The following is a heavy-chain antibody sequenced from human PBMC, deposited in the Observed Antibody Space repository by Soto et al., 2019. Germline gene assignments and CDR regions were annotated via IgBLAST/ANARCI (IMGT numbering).Heavy chain of an antibody. CDR1: GFTFSSYA. V-gene: IGHV3-23*01. CDR2: ISGSGGST. Sequence: PGGSLSLSCAAYGFTFSSYAMSWVRQAPGKGMEWVSAISGSGGSTYYADSVKGRFTISRDNSKNTLYLQMNSLRAEDTAVYYCAKDIGPTWGWGYYDFWSGARGAFDIWGQGTMLTVSS. J-gene: IGHJ3*02. D-gene: IGHD3-3*01. CDR3: AKDIGPTWGWGYYDFWSGARGAFDI.